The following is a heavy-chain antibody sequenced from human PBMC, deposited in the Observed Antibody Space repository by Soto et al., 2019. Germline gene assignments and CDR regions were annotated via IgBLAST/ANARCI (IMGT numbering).Heavy chain of an antibody. CDR2: ISSSSTTI. D-gene: IGHD5-18*01. Sequence: EVQLVESGGGLVQPGGSLRLSCAASGFTFSSYSMTWVRQAPGKGLEWVSYISSSSTTIYYAESLKGRFTISRDKAKNSLYLHMDSLRVEDTAVYYCAPLAGYRDGYPFDYWGQGTLVTVSS. CDR3: APLAGYRDGYPFDY. CDR1: GFTFSSYS. V-gene: IGHV3-48*01. J-gene: IGHJ4*02.